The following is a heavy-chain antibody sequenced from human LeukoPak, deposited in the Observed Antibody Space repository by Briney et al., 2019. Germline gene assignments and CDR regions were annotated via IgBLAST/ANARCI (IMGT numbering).Heavy chain of an antibody. Sequence: SETLSLTCAVYGGSFSGYYWSWIRQPPGKGLEWIGEINHSGSTNYNPSLKSRVTISVDTSKNQFSLKLSSVTAADTAVYYCARDLSGSSSIWGQGTLVTGSS. CDR3: ARDLSGSSSI. CDR2: INHSGST. V-gene: IGHV4-34*01. D-gene: IGHD6-13*01. J-gene: IGHJ4*02. CDR1: GGSFSGYY.